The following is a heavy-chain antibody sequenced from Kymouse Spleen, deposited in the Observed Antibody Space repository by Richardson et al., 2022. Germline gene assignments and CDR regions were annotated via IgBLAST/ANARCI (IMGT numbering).Heavy chain of an antibody. D-gene: IGHD6-13*01. CDR2: ISWNSGSI. Sequence: EVQLVESGGGLVQPGRSLRLSCAASGFTFDDYAMHWVRQAPGKGLEWVSGISWNSGSIGYADSVKGRFTISRDNAKNSLYLQMNSLRAEDTALYYCAKEPGYSSSWSYFDYWGQGTLVTVSS. CDR3: AKEPGYSSSWSYFDY. J-gene: IGHJ4*02. V-gene: IGHV3-9*01. CDR1: GFTFDDYA.